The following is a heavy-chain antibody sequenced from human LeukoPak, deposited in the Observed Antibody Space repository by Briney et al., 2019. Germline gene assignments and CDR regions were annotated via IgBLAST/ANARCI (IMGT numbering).Heavy chain of an antibody. Sequence: GAPVKVSCKASGYTFTGYYMHWVRQAPGQGLEWMGWINPNSGGTNYAQKFQGRVTMTRDTSISTAYMELSRLRSDDTAVYYCARPSSIAVAGTHFQHWGQGTLVTVSS. CDR1: GYTFTGYY. CDR2: INPNSGGT. V-gene: IGHV1-2*02. D-gene: IGHD6-19*01. CDR3: ARPSSIAVAGTHFQH. J-gene: IGHJ1*01.